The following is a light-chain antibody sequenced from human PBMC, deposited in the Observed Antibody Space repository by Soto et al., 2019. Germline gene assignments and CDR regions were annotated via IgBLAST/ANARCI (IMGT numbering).Light chain of an antibody. CDR3: QQYNNFPLT. CDR2: GAS. Sequence: EIVMTQSPATLSVSPGERATLSCRASQSVSSNLAWYQQKLGQAPRLLIYGASTRATGIPARFSGSGSGTEFTLTISSLQSEDFAVYYCQQYNNFPLTFGGGTKVDNK. CDR1: QSVSSN. J-gene: IGKJ4*01. V-gene: IGKV3-15*01.